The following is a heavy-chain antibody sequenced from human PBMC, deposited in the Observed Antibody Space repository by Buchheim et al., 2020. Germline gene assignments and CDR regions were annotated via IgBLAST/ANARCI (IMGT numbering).Heavy chain of an antibody. J-gene: IGHJ4*02. Sequence: QVQLVESGGGVVQPGRSLRLSCAASGFTFSSYGMHWVRQAPGKGLEWVAVIWYDGSNKYYADSVKGRFTISRDNSKNMLYLQMNSLRAEDTAVYYCARDARIAADDPNFDYWGQGTL. CDR3: ARDARIAADDPNFDY. CDR1: GFTFSSYG. CDR2: IWYDGSNK. D-gene: IGHD6-13*01. V-gene: IGHV3-33*01.